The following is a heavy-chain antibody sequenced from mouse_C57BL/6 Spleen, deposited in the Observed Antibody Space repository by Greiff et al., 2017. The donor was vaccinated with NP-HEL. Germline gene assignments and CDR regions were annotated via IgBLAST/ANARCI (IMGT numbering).Heavy chain of an antibody. CDR3: ARGGDYYGTSFYAMDY. J-gene: IGHJ4*01. CDR2: ISSGSSTI. Sequence: EVQVVESGGGLVKPGGSLKLSCAASGFTFSDYGMHWVRQAPEKGLEWVAYISSGSSTIYYADTVKGRFTISRDNAKNTLFLQMTSLRSEDTAMYYCARGGDYYGTSFYAMDYWGQGTSVTVSS. CDR1: GFTFSDYG. D-gene: IGHD1-1*01. V-gene: IGHV5-17*01.